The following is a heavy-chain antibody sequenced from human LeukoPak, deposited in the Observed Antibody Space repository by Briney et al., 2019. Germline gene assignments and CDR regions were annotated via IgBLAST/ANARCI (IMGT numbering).Heavy chain of an antibody. J-gene: IGHJ4*02. CDR2: IYTSGST. Sequence: SQTLSLTCTVSGGSISSGSYYWSWIRQPAGKGPEWIGRIYTSGSTNYNPSLKSRVTISVDTSKNQFSLKLSSVTAADTAVYYCARGRVAYSAYYFDYWGRGTLVTVSS. CDR1: GGSISSGSYY. D-gene: IGHD2-15*01. V-gene: IGHV4-61*02. CDR3: ARGRVAYSAYYFDY.